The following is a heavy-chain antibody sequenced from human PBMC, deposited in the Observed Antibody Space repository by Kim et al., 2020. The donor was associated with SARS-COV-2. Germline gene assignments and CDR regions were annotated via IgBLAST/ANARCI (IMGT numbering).Heavy chain of an antibody. CDR3: ARGVRGEGYNSP. D-gene: IGHD1-1*01. V-gene: IGHV4-34*01. J-gene: IGHJ5*02. CDR1: GGSFNDFY. Sequence: SETLSLTCAVYGGSFNDFYWNWIRQSPGKGLAWIGEINHSGSTNYNPSLKSRLTISVDTPRNQFSLKLRSVTAADMAVYYCARGVRGEGYNSPWGQGTLVTVSS. CDR2: INHSGST.